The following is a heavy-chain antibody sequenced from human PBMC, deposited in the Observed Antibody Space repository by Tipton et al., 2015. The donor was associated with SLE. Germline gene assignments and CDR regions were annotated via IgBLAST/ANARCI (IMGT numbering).Heavy chain of an antibody. CDR1: GGTFSSYA. J-gene: IGHJ4*02. CDR2: IGPYNGNT. D-gene: IGHD3-22*01. Sequence: QVQLVQSGAEVKKPGSSVKVSCKASGGTFSSYAISWVRQAPGQGLEWMGWIGPYNGNTNYAQKFQVRVTMTTDTSTSTAYMELRSLRSDDTAVYYCARDRVGVMQTYYYDSSGYYSPQFFDYWGQGTLVTVSS. V-gene: IGHV1-18*01. CDR3: ARDRVGVMQTYYYDSSGYYSPQFFDY.